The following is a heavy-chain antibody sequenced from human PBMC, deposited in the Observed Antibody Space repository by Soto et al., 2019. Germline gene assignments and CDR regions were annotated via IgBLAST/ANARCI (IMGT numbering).Heavy chain of an antibody. CDR3: AKEGTSIAAAAPEDPEFDY. D-gene: IGHD6-13*01. Sequence: EVQLLESGGGLVQPGGSLRLSCAASGFTFSSYAMSWVRQAPGKGLEWVSDISGSGGSTYYADSVKGRFTISRDNSKNTLYLQMNSLRAEDTAVYYCAKEGTSIAAAAPEDPEFDYWGQGTLVTVSS. CDR2: ISGSGGST. J-gene: IGHJ4*02. V-gene: IGHV3-23*01. CDR1: GFTFSSYA.